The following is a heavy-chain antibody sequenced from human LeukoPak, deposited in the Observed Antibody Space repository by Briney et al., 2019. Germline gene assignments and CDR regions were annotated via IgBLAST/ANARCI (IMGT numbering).Heavy chain of an antibody. CDR3: ARSVVVVAAARDDAFDI. V-gene: IGHV3-7*01. CDR1: GFTFSSYW. Sequence: GGSLRLSCAASGFTFSSYWMSWVRQAPGKGLEWVANINQDGSEKYYVDSVKGRFTISRDNAKNSLYLQMNSLRAEDTAVYYCARSVVVVAAARDDAFDIWGQGTMVTVSS. CDR2: INQDGSEK. D-gene: IGHD2-2*01. J-gene: IGHJ3*02.